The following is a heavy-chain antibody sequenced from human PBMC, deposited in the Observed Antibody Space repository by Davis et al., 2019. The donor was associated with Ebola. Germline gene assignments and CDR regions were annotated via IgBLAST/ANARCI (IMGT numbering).Heavy chain of an antibody. V-gene: IGHV3-48*04. Sequence: GESLKISCAASGFTFSSYSMNWVRQAPGKGLEWVSYISSSSSTIYYADSVKGRFTISRDNAKNSLYLQMNSLRAEDTAVYYCARDLTLLTGTTGYWGQGTLVTVSS. CDR2: ISSSSSTI. CDR3: ARDLTLLTGTTGY. D-gene: IGHD1-7*01. J-gene: IGHJ4*02. CDR1: GFTFSSYS.